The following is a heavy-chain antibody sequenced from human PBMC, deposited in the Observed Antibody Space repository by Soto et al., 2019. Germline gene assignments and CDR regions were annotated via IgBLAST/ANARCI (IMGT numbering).Heavy chain of an antibody. V-gene: IGHV3-21*01. J-gene: IGHJ5*02. CDR2: ISSSSSYI. D-gene: IGHD2-2*01. CDR1: GFTFSSYS. CDR3: ARGYCSSTSCSRGRNWFDP. Sequence: EVQLVESGGGLVKPGGSLRLSCAASGFTFSSYSMNWVRQAPEKGLEWVSSISSSSSYIYYADSVKGRFTISRDNAKNSLYLQMNSLRAEDTAVYYCARGYCSSTSCSRGRNWFDPWGQGTLVTVSS.